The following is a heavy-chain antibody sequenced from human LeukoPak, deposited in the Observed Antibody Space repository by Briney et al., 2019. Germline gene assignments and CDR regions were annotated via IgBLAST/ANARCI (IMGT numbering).Heavy chain of an antibody. J-gene: IGHJ4*02. D-gene: IGHD2/OR15-2a*01. CDR2: IKSNADGGTP. V-gene: IGHV3-15*01. CDR3: ITFYHEYSPY. Sequence: GGSLRLSXAASGFSFMNAWMIWVSQAPGKGLEWVGRIKSNADGGTPDYAAPARGRFTISRDDSKNTLYLQMNSLKTEDTAVYSCITFYHEYSPYWGRGTLVTVSS. CDR1: GFSFMNAW.